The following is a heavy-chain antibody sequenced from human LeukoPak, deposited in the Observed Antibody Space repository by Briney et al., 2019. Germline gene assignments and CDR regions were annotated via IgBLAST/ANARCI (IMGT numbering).Heavy chain of an antibody. CDR2: IYYSGST. CDR3: ARGAGELRSDY. Sequence: KPSETLSLTCTVSGGSISSSSYYWGWIRQPPGKGLEWIGSIYYSGSTYYNPSLKSRVTISVDTSKNQFSLKLSSVTAADTAVHYCARGAGELRSDYWGQGTLVTVSS. CDR1: GGSISSSSYY. V-gene: IGHV4-39*07. D-gene: IGHD1-26*01. J-gene: IGHJ4*02.